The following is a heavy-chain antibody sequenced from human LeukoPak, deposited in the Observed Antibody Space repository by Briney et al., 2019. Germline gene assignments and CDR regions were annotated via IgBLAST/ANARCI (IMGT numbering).Heavy chain of an antibody. V-gene: IGHV3-21*01. CDR1: GFTFSSYS. Sequence: GGSLRLSCAASGFTFSSYSMNWVRQAPGKGLEWVSSISSSSSYIYYADSVKGRFTISRDNAKNSLYLQMNSLRAEDTAVYYCARGGTRTGELNYWGQGTLVTVSS. CDR3: ARGGTRTGELNY. J-gene: IGHJ4*02. D-gene: IGHD7-27*01. CDR2: ISSSSSYI.